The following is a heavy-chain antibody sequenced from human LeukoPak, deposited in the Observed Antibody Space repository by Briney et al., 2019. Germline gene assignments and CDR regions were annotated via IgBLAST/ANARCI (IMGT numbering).Heavy chain of an antibody. CDR1: GFNSGDYT. D-gene: IGHD5-12*01. CDR2: IRSKNFGETQ. Sequence: GGSQRLSCTVSGFNSGDYTMTWVRQAPGKGLEWVSFIRSKNFGETQEYAAAVKGRFTISRDDSKNITYLEMNSLKTEDTAVYYCYSGHDSIYFDYWGQGTLVTVSS. V-gene: IGHV3-49*04. CDR3: YSGHDSIYFDY. J-gene: IGHJ4*02.